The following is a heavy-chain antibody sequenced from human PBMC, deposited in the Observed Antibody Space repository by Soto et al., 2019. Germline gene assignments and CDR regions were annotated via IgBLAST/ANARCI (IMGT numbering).Heavy chain of an antibody. V-gene: IGHV1-69*01. CDR2: IIPISGTA. CDR3: ARSQGSSTSLEIYYYYYYGMDV. J-gene: IGHJ6*02. CDR1: GGTFSSYA. D-gene: IGHD2-2*01. Sequence: QVQLVQSGAEVKKPGSSVKVSCKASGGTFSSYAICWVRQAPGQGLEWMGGIIPISGTATYAQKFQGRVTISEDESTSTAYRELSRLRSEDTAVYYCARSQGSSTSLEIYYYYYYGMDVWGQGTTVTVSS.